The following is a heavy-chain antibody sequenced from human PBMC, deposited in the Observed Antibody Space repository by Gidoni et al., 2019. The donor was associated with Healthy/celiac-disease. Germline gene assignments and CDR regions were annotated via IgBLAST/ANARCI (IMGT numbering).Heavy chain of an antibody. D-gene: IGHD3-10*01. CDR1: GGTFSSYA. CDR3: ARGGFYGSGSYYPSYWYFDL. Sequence: QVQLVQSGAEVKKPGSSVKVSCKASGGTFSSYAISWVRQAPGQGLEWMGGIIPIFGTANYAQKVQGRVTITADESTSTAYMELSSLRSEDTAVYYCARGGFYGSGSYYPSYWYFDLWGRGTLVTVSS. CDR2: IIPIFGTA. V-gene: IGHV1-69*01. J-gene: IGHJ2*01.